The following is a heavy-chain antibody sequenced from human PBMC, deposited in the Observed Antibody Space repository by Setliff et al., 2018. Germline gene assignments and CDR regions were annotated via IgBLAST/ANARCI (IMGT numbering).Heavy chain of an antibody. V-gene: IGHV1-46*01. J-gene: IGHJ5*02. Sequence: ASVKVSCKASAFTKYYVHWVRQAPGQGLEWMGIIHPSGGSTTYAQKFQGRVTMTRDTSTGTVNMELSSLRSEDTAVYYCVPGLATAGKVSWGQGTLVTVSS. CDR2: IHPSGGST. CDR1: AFTKYY. D-gene: IGHD6-13*01. CDR3: VPGLATAGKVS.